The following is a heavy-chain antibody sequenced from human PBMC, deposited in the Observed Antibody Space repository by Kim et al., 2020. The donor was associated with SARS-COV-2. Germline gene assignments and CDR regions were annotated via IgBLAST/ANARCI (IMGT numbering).Heavy chain of an antibody. J-gene: IGHJ4*02. Sequence: SETLSLTCAVYGGSFSGYYWSWIRQPPGKGLEWIGEINHSGSTNYNPSLKSRVTISVDTSKNQFSLKLSSVTAADTAVYYCARGTGYYDSSGHQLADYWGQGTLVTVSS. D-gene: IGHD3-22*01. CDR2: INHSGST. V-gene: IGHV4-34*01. CDR3: ARGTGYYDSSGHQLADY. CDR1: GGSFSGYY.